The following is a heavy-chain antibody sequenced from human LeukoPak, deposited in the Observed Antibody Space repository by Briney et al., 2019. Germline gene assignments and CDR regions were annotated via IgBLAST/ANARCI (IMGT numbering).Heavy chain of an antibody. CDR2: IKSKTDGGTT. CDR3: TTLEVRD. CDR1: GFTFSSYA. Sequence: GGPMRLSCAASGFTFSSYAMSWVRQAPGKGLEWVGRIKSKTDGGTTDYAAPVKGRFTISRDDSKNTLYLQMNSLKTEDTAVYYCTTLEVRDWGQGTLVTVSS. D-gene: IGHD3-10*01. J-gene: IGHJ4*02. V-gene: IGHV3-15*01.